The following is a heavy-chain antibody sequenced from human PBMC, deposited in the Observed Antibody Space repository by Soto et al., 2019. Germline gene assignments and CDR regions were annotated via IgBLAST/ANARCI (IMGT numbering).Heavy chain of an antibody. CDR2: IIPIFGTA. CDR3: ARRFLRYYDSSGYYPFDY. V-gene: IGHV1-69*13. D-gene: IGHD3-22*01. Sequence: SVKVSCKASGGTFSSYAISWVRQAPGQGLEWMGGIIPIFGTANYAQKFQGRVTITADESTSTAYMELSSLRSEDTAVYYCARRFLRYYDSSGYYPFDYWGQGTLVTVSS. CDR1: GGTFSSYA. J-gene: IGHJ4*02.